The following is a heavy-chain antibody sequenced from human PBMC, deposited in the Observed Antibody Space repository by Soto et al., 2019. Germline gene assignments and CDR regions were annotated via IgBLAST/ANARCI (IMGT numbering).Heavy chain of an antibody. CDR2: TYYRSNWYT. V-gene: IGHV6-1*01. D-gene: IGHD3-10*01. J-gene: IGHJ4*02. Sequence: SQTLSLTCVISGDSVSSTSTAWSWIRQSPSRGLEWLGRTYYRSNWYTDYAVSVKSRITISPDTSKNQFSLQLNSVTPEDTAVYYCARGSYYSVCVWGQGTLVTVSS. CDR3: ARGSYYSVCV. CDR1: GDSVSSTSTA.